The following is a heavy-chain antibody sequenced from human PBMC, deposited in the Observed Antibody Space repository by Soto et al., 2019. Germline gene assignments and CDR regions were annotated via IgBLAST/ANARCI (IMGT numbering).Heavy chain of an antibody. Sequence: ASVKVSCKASGYPFSDNQIHWLRRAPGQGLEWMGRINPKSDDTNYAQKFQGRVTMTRDTSIDTAYLELTGLTSDDTATYYCARKHSLCYIRLGLGPLGQGILVAVAS. V-gene: IGHV1-2*02. CDR2: INPKSDDT. D-gene: IGHD2-15*01. J-gene: IGHJ5*02. CDR1: GYPFSDNQ. CDR3: ARKHSLCYIRLGLGP.